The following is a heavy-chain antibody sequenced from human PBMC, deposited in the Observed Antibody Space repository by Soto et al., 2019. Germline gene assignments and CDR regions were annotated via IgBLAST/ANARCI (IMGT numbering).Heavy chain of an antibody. D-gene: IGHD6-6*01. CDR2: IKQDGSEK. J-gene: IGHJ3*02. Sequence: TGGSLRLSCAASGFTFSSYWMSWVRQAPGKGLEWVANIKQDGSEKYYVDSVKGRFTISRDNAKNSLYLQMNSLRAEDTAVYYCARDRRMYSSSSVPVDAFDIWGQGTMVTVSS. CDR3: ARDRRMYSSSSVPVDAFDI. V-gene: IGHV3-7*01. CDR1: GFTFSSYW.